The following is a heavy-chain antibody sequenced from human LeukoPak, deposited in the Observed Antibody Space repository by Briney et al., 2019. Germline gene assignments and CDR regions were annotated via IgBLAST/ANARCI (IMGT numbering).Heavy chain of an antibody. J-gene: IGHJ4*02. CDR3: AREGSGYPY. CDR2: INPNSGGT. V-gene: IGHV1-2*02. D-gene: IGHD5-12*01. Sequence: ASVKVSCKASGYTFTGYYFHWVRQAPGQGLEWMGWINPNSGGTNYAQKFQGRVTMTRDTSISTAYMEVSRLTSDDTAVFYCAREGSGYPYWGQGTLVTVSS. CDR1: GYTFTGYY.